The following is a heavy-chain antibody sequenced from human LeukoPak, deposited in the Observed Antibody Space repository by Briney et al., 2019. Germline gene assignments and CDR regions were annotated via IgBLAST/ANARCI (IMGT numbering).Heavy chain of an antibody. CDR3: ARGVAGTGVSYY. D-gene: IGHD6-19*01. V-gene: IGHV1-3*01. CDR1: GYTFTSYA. J-gene: IGHJ4*02. CDR2: INAGNGNT. Sequence: ASVKVSCKASGYTFTSYAMHWVRQAPGQRLEWMGWINAGNGNTKYSQKFQGRVTITRDTSASTAYMELSSLGSEDTAVYYCARGVAGTGVSYYWGQGTLVTVSS.